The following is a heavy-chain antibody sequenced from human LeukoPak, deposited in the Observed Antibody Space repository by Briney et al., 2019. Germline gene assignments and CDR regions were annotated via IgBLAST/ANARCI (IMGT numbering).Heavy chain of an antibody. CDR1: GFTFSSYW. CDR2: IKQDGSEK. V-gene: IGHV3-7*01. CDR3: SIVGAREVDY. J-gene: IGHJ4*02. Sequence: GGSLRLSCAASGFTFSSYWMSWVRQAPGKGLEWVANIKQDGSEKYYVDSVKGRFTISRDNAKNSLYLQMNSPRAEDTAVYYCSIVGAREVDYWGQGTLVTVSS. D-gene: IGHD1-26*01.